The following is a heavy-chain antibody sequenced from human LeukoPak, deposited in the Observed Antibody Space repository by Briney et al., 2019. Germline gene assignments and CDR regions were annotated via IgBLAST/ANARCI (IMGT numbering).Heavy chain of an antibody. Sequence: PGGSLRLSCAASGFTFSSYAMSWVRQAPGKGLEWVSAISGSGGSTYYADSAKGRFTISRDNSKNTLYLQMNSLRAEDTAVYYCAKDVAVAVVFRFDPWGQGTLVTVSS. D-gene: IGHD6-19*01. CDR2: ISGSGGST. CDR3: AKDVAVAVVFRFDP. CDR1: GFTFSSYA. V-gene: IGHV3-23*01. J-gene: IGHJ5*02.